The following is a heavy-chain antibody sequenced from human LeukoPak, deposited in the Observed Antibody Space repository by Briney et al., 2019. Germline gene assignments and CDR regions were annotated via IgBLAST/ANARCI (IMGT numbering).Heavy chain of an antibody. D-gene: IGHD5-24*01. V-gene: IGHV4-59*08. J-gene: IGHJ6*02. CDR3: SRXTNXGYHYYYGMDV. Sequence: PSETLSLTCTVSGGSISNYYWNWVRQPPGKGLEWIGYFYYTGSTHYNPSLKSRVTISVDTSKNQFSLKLSSVTAADTAVYYCSRXTNXGYHYYYGMDVWGQGTTVTVSS. CDR1: GGSISNYY. CDR2: FYYTGST.